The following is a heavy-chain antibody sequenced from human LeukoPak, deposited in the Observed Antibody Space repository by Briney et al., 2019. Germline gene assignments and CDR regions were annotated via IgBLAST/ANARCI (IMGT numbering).Heavy chain of an antibody. CDR3: ARGPTGDRLHWFDP. D-gene: IGHD7-27*01. J-gene: IGHJ5*02. CDR2: ISYSGST. V-gene: IGHV4-59*01. Sequence: PSETLSLTCTVSGGSISSNYWSWIRQPPGKGLEWIGYISYSGSTNYNPSLKSRINISVDTSKTKFSLKLSSVTAADTAVYYCARGPTGDRLHWFDPWGQGTLVTVSS. CDR1: GGSISSNY.